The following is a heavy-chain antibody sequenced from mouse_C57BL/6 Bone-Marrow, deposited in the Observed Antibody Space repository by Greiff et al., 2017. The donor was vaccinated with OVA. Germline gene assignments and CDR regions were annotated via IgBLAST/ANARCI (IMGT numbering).Heavy chain of an antibody. V-gene: IGHV5-4*01. CDR3: ARDGDGNYGAY. J-gene: IGHJ3*01. CDR2: ISDGGSYT. CDR1: GFTFSSYA. D-gene: IGHD2-1*01. Sequence: EVQVVESGGGLVKPGGSLKLSCAASGFTFSSYAMSWVRQTPEKRLEWVATISDGGSYTYYPDNVKGRFTISRDNAKNNLYLQMSHLKSEDTAMYYCARDGDGNYGAYWGQGTLVTVSA.